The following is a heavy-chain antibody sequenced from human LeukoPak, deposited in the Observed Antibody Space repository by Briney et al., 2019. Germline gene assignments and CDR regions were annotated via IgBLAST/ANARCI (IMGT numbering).Heavy chain of an antibody. CDR2: IYYSGST. J-gene: IGHJ3*02. D-gene: IGHD2-21*02. CDR3: ARVGLGGDCYPCGDAFDI. CDR1: GGSISSSSYY. V-gene: IGHV4-39*07. Sequence: SETLSLTCTVSGGSISSSSYYWGWIRQPPGKGLEWIGSIYYSGSTYYNPSLKSRVTISVDTSKNQFSLKLSSVTAADTAVYYCARVGLGGDCYPCGDAFDIWGQGTMVTVSS.